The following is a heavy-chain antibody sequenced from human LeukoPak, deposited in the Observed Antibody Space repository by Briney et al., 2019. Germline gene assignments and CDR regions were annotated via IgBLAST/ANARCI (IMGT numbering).Heavy chain of an antibody. J-gene: IGHJ3*02. Sequence: GRSLRLSCAAAGFTFSNYAMHWVRQAPGKGPEWVAVISYDGSNKYYADSVKGRFTISRDNSKNTLYLQMNSLRAEDTAVYYCARAPIVVVPAAIQGAFDIWGQGTMVTVSS. CDR3: ARAPIVVVPAAIQGAFDI. CDR1: GFTFSNYA. D-gene: IGHD2-2*01. CDR2: ISYDGSNK. V-gene: IGHV3-30*04.